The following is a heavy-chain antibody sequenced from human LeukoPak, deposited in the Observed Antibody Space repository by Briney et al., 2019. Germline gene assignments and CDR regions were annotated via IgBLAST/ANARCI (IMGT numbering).Heavy chain of an antibody. J-gene: IGHJ4*02. CDR2: VSSSSSTI. D-gene: IGHD3-22*01. CDR1: GFTFSSYS. Sequence: GGSLRLSCAASGFTFSSYSLNWVRQAPGKGLEWVSYVSSSSSTIYYADSVRGRFTISRDNAKNSLYLQMNSLRAEDTAVYYCARIHYYISGPPDSWGQGTLVTVSS. V-gene: IGHV3-48*01. CDR3: ARIHYYISGPPDS.